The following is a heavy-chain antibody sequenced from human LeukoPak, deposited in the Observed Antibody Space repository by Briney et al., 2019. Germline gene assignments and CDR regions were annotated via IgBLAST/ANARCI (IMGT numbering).Heavy chain of an antibody. CDR1: GGSISSSSYY. CDR2: IYYSGST. D-gene: IGHD2-15*01. Sequence: SETLSLTCTVSGGSISSSSYYWGWIRQPPGKGLEWIGSIYYSGSTYYNPSLKSRVTISVDTSKNQFSLKLSSVTAADTAVYYCARGPYCSGGSCYSPFDYWGQGTLVTVSS. CDR3: ARGPYCSGGSCYSPFDY. J-gene: IGHJ4*02. V-gene: IGHV4-39*07.